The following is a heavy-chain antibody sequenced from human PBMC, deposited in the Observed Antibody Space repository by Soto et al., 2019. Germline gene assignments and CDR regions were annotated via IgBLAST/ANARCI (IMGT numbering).Heavy chain of an antibody. Sequence: SVKVSCKASGVTFSSYAISWVRQAPVQGLEWMGGIIPIFGTANYAQKFQGRVTITADKSTSTAYMELSSLRSEDTAVYYCARAVVPAVYYYYGMDVWGQGTTVTVSS. J-gene: IGHJ6*02. CDR2: IIPIFGTA. CDR3: ARAVVPAVYYYYGMDV. CDR1: GVTFSSYA. D-gene: IGHD2-2*01. V-gene: IGHV1-69*06.